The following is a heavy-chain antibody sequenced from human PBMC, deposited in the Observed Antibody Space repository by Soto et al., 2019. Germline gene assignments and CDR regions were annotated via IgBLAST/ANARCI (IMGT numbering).Heavy chain of an antibody. CDR1: GGSISSGGYY. CDR3: ARDAPSRLGVTNSYWYFDL. CDR2: INYSGST. V-gene: IGHV4-31*03. D-gene: IGHD4-17*01. Sequence: QVQLQESGPGLVKPSQTLSLTCTVSGGSISSGGYYWSWIRQHPGKGLEGIGYINYSGSTYYNPSLKSRVTISVDTSKNQFSLKLSSVTAADTAVYYCARDAPSRLGVTNSYWYFDLWGRGTLVTVSS. J-gene: IGHJ2*01.